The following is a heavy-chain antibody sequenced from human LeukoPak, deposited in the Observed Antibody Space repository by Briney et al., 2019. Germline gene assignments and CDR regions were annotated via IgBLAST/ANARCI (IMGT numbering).Heavy chain of an antibody. J-gene: IGHJ4*02. CDR3: ARQYSSSWIDY. CDR1: GYSFSSYW. Sequence: GESLKISCKGSGYSFSSYWIGWVRQMPGKGLEWMGIIYPGDSDTRYSPSFQGQVTISADKSISTAYLQWSSLKASDTAMHYCARQYSSSWIDYWGQGTLVTVSS. D-gene: IGHD6-13*01. V-gene: IGHV5-51*01. CDR2: IYPGDSDT.